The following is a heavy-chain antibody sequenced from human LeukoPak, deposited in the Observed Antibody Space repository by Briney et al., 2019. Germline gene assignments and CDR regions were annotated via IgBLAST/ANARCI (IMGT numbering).Heavy chain of an antibody. V-gene: IGHV4-61*01. CDR3: ARGGRQLWLRPFDY. J-gene: IGHJ4*02. D-gene: IGHD5-18*01. CDR2: IYYSGST. CDR1: GYSISTGYY. Sequence: PSETLSLTCTVSGYSISTGYYWGWIRQPPGKGLEWIGYIYYSGSTNYNPSLKSRVTISVDTSKNQSSLKLSSVTAADTAVYYCARGGRQLWLRPFDYWGQGTLVTVSS.